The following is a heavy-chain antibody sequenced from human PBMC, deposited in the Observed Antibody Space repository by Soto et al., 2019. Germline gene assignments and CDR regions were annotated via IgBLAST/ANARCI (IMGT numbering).Heavy chain of an antibody. V-gene: IGHV3-30*18. J-gene: IGHJ4*02. Sequence: QVLLVESGGGVVQPGRSLRLSCAASGFVFSDYGIHWVRQPPGKGLEWVALISYDGDIKYYADSVKGRFTISRDNSRNTVYLQMNSLRLEDAALYYCAKDNVAAIDYWGQGTLVTVSS. CDR3: AKDNVAAIDY. D-gene: IGHD6-13*01. CDR2: ISYDGDIK. CDR1: GFVFSDYG.